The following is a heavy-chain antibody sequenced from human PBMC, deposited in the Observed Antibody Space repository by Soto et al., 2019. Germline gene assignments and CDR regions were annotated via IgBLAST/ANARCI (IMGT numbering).Heavy chain of an antibody. V-gene: IGHV3-21*01. D-gene: IGHD3-3*01. CDR3: ARGERFLEWLFNWFDP. J-gene: IGHJ5*02. CDR2: ISSSSSYI. Sequence: GGSLRLSCAASGFTFSSYSMNWVRQAPGKGLEWVSSISSSSSYIYYADSVKGRFTISRDNAKNSLYLQMNSLRAEDTAVYYCARGERFLEWLFNWFDPWGQGTLVTVSS. CDR1: GFTFSSYS.